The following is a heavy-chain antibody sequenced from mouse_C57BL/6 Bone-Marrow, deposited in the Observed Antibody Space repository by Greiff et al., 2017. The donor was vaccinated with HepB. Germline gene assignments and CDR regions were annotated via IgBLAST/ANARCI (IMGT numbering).Heavy chain of an antibody. V-gene: IGHV5-4*01. D-gene: IGHD1-1*01. CDR3: AREGGSVFDY. J-gene: IGHJ2*01. Sequence: EVQLQESGGGLVKPGGSLKLSCAASGFTFSSYAMSWVRQTPEKRLEWVATISDGGSYTYYPDNVKGRFTISRDNAKNNLYLQMSHLKSEDTAMYYCAREGGSVFDYWGQGTTLTVSS. CDR2: ISDGGSYT. CDR1: GFTFSSYA.